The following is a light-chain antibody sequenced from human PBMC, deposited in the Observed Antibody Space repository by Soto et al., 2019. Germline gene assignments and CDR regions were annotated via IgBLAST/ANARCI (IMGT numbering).Light chain of an antibody. CDR3: GTWDSTLSAAV. CDR1: SSNIGDND. V-gene: IGLV1-51*01. J-gene: IGLJ1*01. CDR2: DNN. Sequence: VLTQPLSVSAAPGQKVTISCSGSSSNIGDNDVSWYQQLPGTAPKLLIYDNNKRPSGIPDPFSGSKSGTSASLGITGLQTGDEADYDCGTWDSTLSAAVFGTGTKVTVL.